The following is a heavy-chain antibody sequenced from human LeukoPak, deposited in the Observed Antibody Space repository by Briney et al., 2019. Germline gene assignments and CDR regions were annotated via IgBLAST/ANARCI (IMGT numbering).Heavy chain of an antibody. V-gene: IGHV4-38-2*02. CDR2: IFHRGST. D-gene: IGHD6-6*01. Sequence: SETLSLTCTVSDYSISSGDSWGWIRQPPGKGLEWIGNIFHRGSTHYNPSLTSRITISVDTSKNQFSLKLSSVTAADTAVYYCARGRIAALYMDVWGKGTTVTVSS. J-gene: IGHJ6*03. CDR1: DYSISSGDS. CDR3: ARGRIAALYMDV.